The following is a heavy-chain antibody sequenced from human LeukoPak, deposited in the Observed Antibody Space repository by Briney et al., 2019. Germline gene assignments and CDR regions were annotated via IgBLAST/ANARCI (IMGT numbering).Heavy chain of an antibody. D-gene: IGHD2-2*01. Sequence: GGSLRLSCAASGFTFSDYYMSWIRQAPGKGLEWVSYISNSGSTIYYADSVKGRFTISRDNAKNSLYLQMNSLRAEDTVVYYCAKGLPATLLDYWGQGTLVTVSS. CDR1: GFTFSDYY. V-gene: IGHV3-11*01. CDR3: AKGLPATLLDY. CDR2: ISNSGSTI. J-gene: IGHJ4*02.